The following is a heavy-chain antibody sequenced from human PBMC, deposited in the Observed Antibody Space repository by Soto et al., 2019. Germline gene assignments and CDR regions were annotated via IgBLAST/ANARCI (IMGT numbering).Heavy chain of an antibody. CDR2: ISGSGGST. D-gene: IGHD3-3*01. J-gene: IGHJ6*03. Sequence: PGGSLRLSCAASGFTFSSYAMSWVRQAPGKGLEWVTAISGSGGSTYYADSVKGRFTISRDNSKNTLYLQMNSLRAEDTAVYYCAKDSVLRFLEWTRPSEISFYYYYMDVWGKGTTVTVSS. CDR1: GFTFSSYA. CDR3: AKDSVLRFLEWTRPSEISFYYYYMDV. V-gene: IGHV3-23*01.